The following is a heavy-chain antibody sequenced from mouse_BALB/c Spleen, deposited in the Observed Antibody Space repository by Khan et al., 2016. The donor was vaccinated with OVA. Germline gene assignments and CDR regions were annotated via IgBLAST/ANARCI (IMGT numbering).Heavy chain of an antibody. V-gene: IGHV5-9-1*01. CDR1: GFTFSTFV. CDR2: ISSAATYT. J-gene: IGHJ3*01. CDR3: ANGNYGWFAY. D-gene: IGHD2-1*01. Sequence: EVELVESGGGLVEPGGSLKLSCAASGFTFSTFVMSWVRQTPVKRLEWVATISSAATYTYYPDSVKGRFNISRDNAKNTLYLQMNSLRSEDTAIYYCANGNYGWFAYWGQGTLVTVSA.